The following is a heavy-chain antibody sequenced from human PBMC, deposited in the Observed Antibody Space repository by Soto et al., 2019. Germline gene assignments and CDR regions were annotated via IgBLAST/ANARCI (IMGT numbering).Heavy chain of an antibody. D-gene: IGHD6-19*01. Sequence: SSETLSLTCTVSGGSIISYYWSWIRQPPGKGLEWIGYIYYSGSTNYNPSLKSRVTISVDTSKNQFSLKLSSVTAADTAVYYCARDGGSSGWYNWFDPWGQGTLVTVSS. CDR2: IYYSGST. V-gene: IGHV4-59*01. CDR1: GGSIISYY. CDR3: ARDGGSSGWYNWFDP. J-gene: IGHJ5*02.